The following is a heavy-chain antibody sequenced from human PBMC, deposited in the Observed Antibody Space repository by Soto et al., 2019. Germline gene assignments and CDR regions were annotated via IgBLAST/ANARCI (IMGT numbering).Heavy chain of an antibody. D-gene: IGHD3-3*01. CDR2: IKSKTDGGTT. CDR1: GFTFSNAW. Sequence: GGSPRLSCAASGFTFSNAWMSWVRQAPGKGLEWVGRIKSKTDGGTTDYAAPVKGRFTISRDDSKNTLYLQMNSLKTEDTAVYYCTTTLTYDFWSGYYYFDYWGQGTLVTVSS. CDR3: TTTLTYDFWSGYYYFDY. V-gene: IGHV3-15*01. J-gene: IGHJ4*02.